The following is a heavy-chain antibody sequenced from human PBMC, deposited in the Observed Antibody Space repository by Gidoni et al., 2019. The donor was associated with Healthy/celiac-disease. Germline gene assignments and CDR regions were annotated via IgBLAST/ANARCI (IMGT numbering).Heavy chain of an antibody. Sequence: EVQLVESGGGLVQPGGSLRLSCADSGFTFRSYSMNWVRQAPGKGLEWVSYISSSSSTIYYADSVKGRFTISRDNAKNSLYLQMNSLRDEDTAVYYCARDRGQLWFYGMDVWGQGTTVTVSS. D-gene: IGHD5-18*01. V-gene: IGHV3-48*02. J-gene: IGHJ6*02. CDR2: ISSSSSTI. CDR3: ARDRGQLWFYGMDV. CDR1: GFTFRSYS.